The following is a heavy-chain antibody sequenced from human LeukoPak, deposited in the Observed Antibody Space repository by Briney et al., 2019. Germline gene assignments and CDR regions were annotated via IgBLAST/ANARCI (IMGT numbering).Heavy chain of an antibody. J-gene: IGHJ3*01. CDR3: ARAREYKQWAFDL. CDR1: GASISDYH. V-gene: IGHV4-4*07. D-gene: IGHD6-19*01. Sequence: SETLSLTCTVSGASISDYHWTWIRQSAGMGLEWIGVIYTRGTSNYNPSLKSRITMSVDTSKRQFSLKLSSVTAADTAVYYCARAREYKQWAFDLWGQGTMVTVPS. CDR2: IYTRGTS.